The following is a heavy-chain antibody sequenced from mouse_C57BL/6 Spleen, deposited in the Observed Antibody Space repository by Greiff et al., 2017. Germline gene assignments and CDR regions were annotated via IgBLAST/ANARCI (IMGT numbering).Heavy chain of an antibody. V-gene: IGHV10-1*01. J-gene: IGHJ2*02. Sequence: EVQVEESGGGLVQPKGSLKLSCAASGFSFHTYAMNWVRQAPGKGLEWVARIRSKSNNYATYYADSVKDRFTISRDDSESMLYLQLNNLKTYDTAMYYCVRRYSFDYWGQGTSLTVSS. CDR1: GFSFHTYA. CDR3: VRRYSFDY. CDR2: IRSKSNNYAT.